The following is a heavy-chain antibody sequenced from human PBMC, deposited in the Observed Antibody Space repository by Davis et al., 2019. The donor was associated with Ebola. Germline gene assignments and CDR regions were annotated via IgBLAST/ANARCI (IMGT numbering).Heavy chain of an antibody. J-gene: IGHJ6*02. CDR1: GGTFSSYA. CDR2: IIPILGIA. V-gene: IGHV1-69*10. Sequence: SVKVSCKASGGTFSSYAISWVRQAPGQGLEWMGGIIPILGIANYAQKFQGRVTITADKSTSTAYMELSSLRSEDTAVYYCAREPRYGDYTHHDYYGMDVWGQGTTVTVSS. CDR3: AREPRYGDYTHHDYYGMDV. D-gene: IGHD4-17*01.